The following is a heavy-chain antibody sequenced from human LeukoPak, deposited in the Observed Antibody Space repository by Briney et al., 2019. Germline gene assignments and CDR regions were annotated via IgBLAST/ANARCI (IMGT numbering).Heavy chain of an antibody. Sequence: GGSLRLSCAASGFTFSSYWMSWVRQAPGKGLEWVSYISSSGSTIYYADSVKGRFTISRDNAKNSLYLQMNSLRAEDTAVYYCARDSFVLRYFDWLEFYYYYYGMDVWGQGTTVTVSS. V-gene: IGHV3-48*04. CDR1: GFTFSSYW. D-gene: IGHD3-9*01. CDR3: ARDSFVLRYFDWLEFYYYYYGMDV. J-gene: IGHJ6*02. CDR2: ISSSGSTI.